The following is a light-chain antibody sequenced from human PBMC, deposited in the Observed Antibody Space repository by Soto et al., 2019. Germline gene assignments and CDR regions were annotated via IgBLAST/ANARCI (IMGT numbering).Light chain of an antibody. Sequence: QSALTQPASVSGSPGQSITISCIGTSSDVGGYNYVSWYQQHPGKAPKLMIYDVSNRPSGVSNRFSGSKSGNTASLTISGLQAKDEADYYCSSYTSSSTPYVFGTGTKLTVL. J-gene: IGLJ1*01. CDR2: DVS. V-gene: IGLV2-14*01. CDR1: SSDVGGYNY. CDR3: SSYTSSSTPYV.